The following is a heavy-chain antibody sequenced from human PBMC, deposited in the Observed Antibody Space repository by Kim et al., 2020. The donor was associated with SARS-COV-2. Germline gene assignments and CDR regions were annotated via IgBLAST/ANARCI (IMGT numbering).Heavy chain of an antibody. CDR3: TTNKGGTYGDHVGGG. Sequence: GGSLRLSCAASGLTFRNAWMSWVRQAPGKGPEWVGRIKSEIDGGTTDHAAPVKGRVTISRDDSKNTLYLQMNSLKTEDTAVYYCTTNKGGTYGDHVGGGWGQGTLVTVSS. D-gene: IGHD4-17*01. CDR1: GLTFRNAW. CDR2: IKSEIDGGTT. V-gene: IGHV3-15*01. J-gene: IGHJ4*02.